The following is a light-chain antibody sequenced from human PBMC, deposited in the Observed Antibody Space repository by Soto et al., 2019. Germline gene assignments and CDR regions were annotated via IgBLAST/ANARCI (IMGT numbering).Light chain of an antibody. V-gene: IGKV3-20*01. J-gene: IGKJ1*01. CDR2: GAS. Sequence: EIVFTQSPGTLSLSPGKRATLSCRASQSISSSYLAWYQQRPGQAPRLLIYGASSRATGIPDRFSGSGSGTEFTLTISRLEPEDFAVYYCQQYGSSPPTFGQGTKV. CDR3: QQYGSSPPT. CDR1: QSISSSY.